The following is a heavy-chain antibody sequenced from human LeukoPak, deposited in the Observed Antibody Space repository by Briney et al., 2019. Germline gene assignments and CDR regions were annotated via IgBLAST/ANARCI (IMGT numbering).Heavy chain of an antibody. D-gene: IGHD1-1*01. J-gene: IGHJ4*02. CDR1: GDSISSYY. V-gene: IGHV4-59*08. CDR3: ARHHTKQGYFDY. CDR2: IYYSGST. Sequence: PSETLSLTCTVSGDSISSYYWSWIRQPPGKGLEWIGYIYYSGSTNYNPSLKSRVTISVDTSKNQFSLKLSSVTAADTAVYYCARHHTKQGYFDYWGQGTLVTVSS.